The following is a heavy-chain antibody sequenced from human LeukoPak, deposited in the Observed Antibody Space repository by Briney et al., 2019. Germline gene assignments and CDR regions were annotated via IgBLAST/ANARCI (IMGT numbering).Heavy chain of an antibody. Sequence: ASVKVSCKASGYTFTSYYMHWVRQAPGQGLEWMGIINPSGGSTSYAQTFQGRVAMTRDTSIRTAYMELSRLRSDDTAVYYCARDPIAAAGFFNWFDPWGQGTLVSVSS. CDR2: INPSGGST. CDR3: ARDPIAAAGFFNWFDP. D-gene: IGHD6-13*01. CDR1: GYTFTSYY. J-gene: IGHJ5*02. V-gene: IGHV1-46*01.